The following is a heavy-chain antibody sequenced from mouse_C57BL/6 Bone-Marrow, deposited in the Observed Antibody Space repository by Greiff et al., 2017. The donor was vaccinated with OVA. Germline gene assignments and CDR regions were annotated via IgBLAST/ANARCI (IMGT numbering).Heavy chain of an antibody. Sequence: LEESGAELMKPGASVKLSCKATGYTFTGYWIEWVKQRPGHGLEWIGEILPGSGSTNYNEKFKGKATFTADTSSNTAYMQLSSLTTEDSAIYYCAREGPITTVVAMDYFDYWGQGTTLTVSS. CDR3: AREGPITTVVAMDYFDY. D-gene: IGHD1-1*01. CDR2: ILPGSGST. CDR1: GYTFTGYW. J-gene: IGHJ2*01. V-gene: IGHV1-9*01.